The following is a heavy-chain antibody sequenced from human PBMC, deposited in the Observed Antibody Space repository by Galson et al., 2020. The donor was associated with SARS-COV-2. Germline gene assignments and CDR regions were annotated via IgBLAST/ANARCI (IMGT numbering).Heavy chain of an antibody. CDR2: INPNSGGT. J-gene: IGHJ6*02. CDR1: GYTFTGYY. D-gene: IGHD3-10*01. CDR3: ARDPLWFGELFYLGAQGYYYGMDV. V-gene: IGHV1-2*02. Sequence: ASVKVSCKASGYTFTGYYMHWVRQAPGQGLEWMGWINPNSGGTHNAHKFQGRVTIPRDTSISTAYMELSRLRSDDTAVYYCARDPLWFGELFYLGAQGYYYGMDVWGQGTTVTVSS.